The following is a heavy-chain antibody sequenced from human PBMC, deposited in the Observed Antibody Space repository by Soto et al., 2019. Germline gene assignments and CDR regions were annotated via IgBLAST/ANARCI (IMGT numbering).Heavy chain of an antibody. J-gene: IGHJ2*01. Sequence: QVQLVQSGAEVKKPGSSVKVSCKASGGTFSSYAISWVRQAPGQGLEWMGGIIPIFGTANYAQKFQGRVTITADDSTSTAYMELSSLRSEDTAVYYCARSITIFGVVIIRYFDLWGRGTLVTVSS. D-gene: IGHD3-3*01. CDR1: GGTFSSYA. CDR2: IIPIFGTA. CDR3: ARSITIFGVVIIRYFDL. V-gene: IGHV1-69*01.